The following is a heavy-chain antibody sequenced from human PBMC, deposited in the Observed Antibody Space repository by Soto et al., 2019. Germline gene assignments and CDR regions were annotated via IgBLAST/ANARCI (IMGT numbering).Heavy chain of an antibody. J-gene: IGHJ6*02. D-gene: IGHD2-8*01. CDR3: ARGDSTDCSNGVCSFFYNHDMDV. CDR1: GYSFTDYH. CDR2: INPKSGGT. V-gene: IGHV1-2*04. Sequence: ASVKVPCEASGYSFTDYHIHWVRQAPGQGLEWLGRINPKSGGTSTAQKFQGWVTMTTDTSISTASMELTRLTSDDTAIYYCARGDSTDCSNGVCSFFYNHDMDVWGQGTTVTVSS.